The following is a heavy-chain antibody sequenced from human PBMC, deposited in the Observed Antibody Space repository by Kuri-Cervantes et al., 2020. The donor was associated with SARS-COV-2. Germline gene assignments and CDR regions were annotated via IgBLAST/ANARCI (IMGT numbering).Heavy chain of an antibody. V-gene: IGHV3-7*01. CDR1: GFTFSSYW. CDR2: IKQDGSEK. Sequence: ETLSPTCAASGFTFSSYWMSWVRQAPGKGLEWVANIKQDGSEKYYVDSVKGRFTISRDNAKNSLYLQMKSLRAEDTSVYYCARDRELIAARIFDYWGQGTLVTVSS. J-gene: IGHJ4*02. D-gene: IGHD6-6*01. CDR3: ARDRELIAARIFDY.